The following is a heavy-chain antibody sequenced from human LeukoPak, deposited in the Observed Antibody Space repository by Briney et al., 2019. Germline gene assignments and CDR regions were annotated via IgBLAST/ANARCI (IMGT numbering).Heavy chain of an antibody. J-gene: IGHJ3*02. V-gene: IGHV3-48*03. CDR3: ARVQWPLAKDGFDI. Sequence: GGSLRLSCAASGFTFSSYEMNWVRQAPGKGLEWVSYIDSSGSTIHYADSVKGRFTISRDNAKNSLYLQMSSLRAEDSAVYYCARVQWPLAKDGFDIWGQGTMVTVSS. D-gene: IGHD6-19*01. CDR2: IDSSGSTI. CDR1: GFTFSSYE.